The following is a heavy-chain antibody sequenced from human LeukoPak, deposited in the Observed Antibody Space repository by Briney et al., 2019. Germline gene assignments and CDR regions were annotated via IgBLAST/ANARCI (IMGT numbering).Heavy chain of an antibody. CDR2: ISGSGGST. CDR3: AKIWAGGLNNYGGYVEN. CDR1: GFTFSSYA. V-gene: IGHV3-23*01. J-gene: IGHJ4*02. D-gene: IGHD5-12*01. Sequence: GGSLRLSCAASGFTFSSYAMSWVRQAPGKGLEWVSAISGSGGSTYYADSVKGRFTISRANSKNTLYLQMNSLRAEDTAVYYCAKIWAGGLNNYGGYVENWGQGTLVTVSS.